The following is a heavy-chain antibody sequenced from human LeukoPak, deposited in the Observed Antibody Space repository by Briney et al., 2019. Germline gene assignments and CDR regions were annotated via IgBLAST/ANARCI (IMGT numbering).Heavy chain of an antibody. CDR1: GCTFSSYA. CDR3: AKGAYCGGDCYSYFDY. D-gene: IGHD2-21*02. Sequence: PGGSLRLSCAVSGCTFSSYAMSWVRQAPGKGLEWVSAVSGSGAYTSYADSVKGRFTISRDNSKNALNLQMNSLRAEDTAVYYCAKGAYCGGDCYSYFDYWGLGTLVTVSS. CDR2: VSGSGAYT. J-gene: IGHJ4*02. V-gene: IGHV3-23*01.